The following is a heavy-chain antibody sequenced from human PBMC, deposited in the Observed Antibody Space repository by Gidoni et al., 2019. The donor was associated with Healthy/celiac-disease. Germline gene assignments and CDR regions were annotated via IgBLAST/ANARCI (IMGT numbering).Heavy chain of an antibody. CDR2: IWYDGSNK. D-gene: IGHD6-13*01. CDR3: ARGAAAEGAFDI. CDR1: GFTFSSYC. Sequence: QVQLVESGGGVVQPGWSLILSCAASGFTFSSYCMNWVRQDPGKGLEWVAVIWYDGSNKYYADSVKGRFTISRDNSKNTLYLQMNSLRAEDTAVYYCARGAAAEGAFDIWGQGTMVTVSS. V-gene: IGHV3-33*01. J-gene: IGHJ3*02.